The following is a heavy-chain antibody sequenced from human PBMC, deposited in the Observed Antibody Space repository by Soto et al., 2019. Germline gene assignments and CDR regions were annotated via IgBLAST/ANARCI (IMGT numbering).Heavy chain of an antibody. D-gene: IGHD3-3*01. J-gene: IGHJ6*02. CDR2: ISAYNGNT. CDR1: GYTFTSYG. V-gene: IGHV1-18*04. Sequence: ASVKVSCKASGYTFTSYGISWVRQAPGQGLEWMGWISAYNGNTNYAQKLQGRVAMTTDTSTSTAYMELRSLRSDDTAVYYCARDSDVLRFLEWSYGMHVWGQGTTVTVS. CDR3: ARDSDVLRFLEWSYGMHV.